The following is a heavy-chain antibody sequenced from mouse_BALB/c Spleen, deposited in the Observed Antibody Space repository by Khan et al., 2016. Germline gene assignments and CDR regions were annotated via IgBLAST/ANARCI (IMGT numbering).Heavy chain of an antibody. CDR3: ARWDGTYWYFDV. J-gene: IGHJ1*01. CDR1: GYSITSDYA. Sequence: EVQLQESGPGLVKPSQSLSLTCTVTGYSITSDYAWNWIRQFPGNKLEWMGYISYSGSTSYNPSLKSRISITRDTSKNQFFLQLNSVTTEDTATYYCARWDGTYWYFDVWGAGTTVTVSS. D-gene: IGHD2-1*01. CDR2: ISYSGST. V-gene: IGHV3-2*02.